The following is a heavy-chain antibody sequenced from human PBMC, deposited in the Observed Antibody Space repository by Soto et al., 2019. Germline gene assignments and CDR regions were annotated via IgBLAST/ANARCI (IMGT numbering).Heavy chain of an antibody. Sequence: GWSLRLSCAASGFSFRNYGMHWVRRVPGKGLEWVSGISWHSGTIGYADSVRGRFTISRDNAKNSLYLQMNSLRPEDTALYYCVKGKIYSNYEYYFDSWGQGT. D-gene: IGHD4-4*01. CDR1: GFSFRNYG. V-gene: IGHV3-9*01. CDR2: ISWHSGTI. J-gene: IGHJ4*02. CDR3: VKGKIYSNYEYYFDS.